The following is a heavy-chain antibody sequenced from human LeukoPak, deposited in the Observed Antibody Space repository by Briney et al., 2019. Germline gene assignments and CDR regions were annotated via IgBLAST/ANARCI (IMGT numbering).Heavy chain of an antibody. J-gene: IGHJ4*02. CDR1: GDTFSSYA. CDR2: IIPIFGTA. Sequence: SVKVSCKASGDTFSSYAISWVRQAPGQGLEWMGGIIPIFGTANYAQKFQGRVTITADESTSTAYMELSSLRSEDTAVYYCARRSDWGSWYFDYWGQGTLVTVSS. CDR3: ARRSDWGSWYFDY. V-gene: IGHV1-69*13. D-gene: IGHD7-27*01.